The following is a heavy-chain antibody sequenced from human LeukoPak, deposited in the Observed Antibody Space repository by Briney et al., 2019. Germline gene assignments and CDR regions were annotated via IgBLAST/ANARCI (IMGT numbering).Heavy chain of an antibody. Sequence: NPSETLSLTCTVSGGSISSYYWSWIRQPPGKGLEWIGYIYYSGSTNSNPSLKSRVTISVDTSKNQFSLKLTSVTAADTAVYYCARGVPEYYDFWSGYFYYFDYWGQGTLVTVSS. CDR2: IYYSGST. CDR1: GGSISSYY. J-gene: IGHJ4*02. V-gene: IGHV4-59*01. D-gene: IGHD3-3*01. CDR3: ARGVPEYYDFWSGYFYYFDY.